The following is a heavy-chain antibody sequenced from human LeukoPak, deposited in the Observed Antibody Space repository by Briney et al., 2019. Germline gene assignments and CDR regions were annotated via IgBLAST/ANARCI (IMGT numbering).Heavy chain of an antibody. CDR1: GFTFSNYA. J-gene: IGHJ5*02. CDR2: MSGCYGST. V-gene: IGHV3-23*01. Sequence: GGSLRLSCAASGFTFSNYAMIWVRQAPGKGLDWVSAMSGCYGSTYYSDSVTGRFTISRDNSKNTLYLQMTSLRPDDTAVYYCPKDGYDFWSAYQIDLWGQGTLVTVSS. CDR3: PKDGYDFWSAYQIDL. D-gene: IGHD3-3*01.